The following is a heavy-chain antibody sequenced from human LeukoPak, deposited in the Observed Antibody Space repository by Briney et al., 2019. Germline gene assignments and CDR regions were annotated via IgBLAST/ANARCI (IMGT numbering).Heavy chain of an antibody. J-gene: IGHJ4*02. V-gene: IGHV4-39*07. D-gene: IGHD3-3*01. CDR2: IYYSGST. CDR3: ARAITIFGVDLFDY. CDR1: GGSISSSSYY. Sequence: ASETLSLTCTVSGGSISSSSYYWGWIRQPPGKGLEWIGSIYYSGSTYYNPSLKSRVTISVDTSKNQFSLKLSSVTAADTAVYYCARAITIFGVDLFDYWGQGTLVTVSS.